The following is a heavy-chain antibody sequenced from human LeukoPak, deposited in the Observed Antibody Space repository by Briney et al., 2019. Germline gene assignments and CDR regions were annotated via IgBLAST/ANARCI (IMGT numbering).Heavy chain of an antibody. J-gene: IGHJ6*04. Sequence: SETLSLTCTVSGYSISSGYYWGWIRQPPGKGLEFIGNMYHSGSSYYNPSLKSRVTISVDTSKNQFSLKLSSVTAADTAVYYCARAKGPYYDFWSGYSRDVWGKGTTVTVSS. CDR3: ARAKGPYYDFWSGYSRDV. CDR1: GYSISSGYY. V-gene: IGHV4-38-2*02. CDR2: MYHSGSS. D-gene: IGHD3-3*01.